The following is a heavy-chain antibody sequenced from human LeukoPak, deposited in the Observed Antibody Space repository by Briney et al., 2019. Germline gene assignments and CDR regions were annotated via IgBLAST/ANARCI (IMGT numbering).Heavy chain of an antibody. V-gene: IGHV4-39*01. J-gene: IGHJ3*02. Sequence: SETLSLTCTVSGGSISSSSYYWGWIRQPPGKGLEWIGSIYYSGSTYYNPSLKSRVTISVDTSKNQFSLKLSSVTAADTAVYYCASDPEMATIVGPPGVAFDIWGQGTMATVSS. CDR3: ASDPEMATIVGPPGVAFDI. CDR2: IYYSGST. D-gene: IGHD5-24*01. CDR1: GGSISSSSYY.